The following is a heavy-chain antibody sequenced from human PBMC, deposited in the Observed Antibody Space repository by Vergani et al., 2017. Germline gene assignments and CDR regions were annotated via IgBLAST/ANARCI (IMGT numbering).Heavy chain of an antibody. CDR3: AREVALWFGDHYGMDV. J-gene: IGHJ6*02. D-gene: IGHD3-10*01. CDR1: GFTFSSYW. CDR2: IKQDGSEK. Sequence: EVQLVESGGGLVQPGGSLRLSCAASGFTFSSYWMSWVRQAPGKGLEWVANIKQDGSEKYYVDSVKGRFTISRDNAKNSLYLQMNSLRAEDTAVYYCAREVALWFGDHYGMDVWGQGTTVTVSS. V-gene: IGHV3-7*03.